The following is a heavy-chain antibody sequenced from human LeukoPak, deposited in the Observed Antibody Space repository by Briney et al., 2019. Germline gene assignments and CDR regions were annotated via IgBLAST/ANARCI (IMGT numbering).Heavy chain of an antibody. CDR2: IYYSGST. CDR1: GGSISSYY. J-gene: IGHJ6*03. CDR3: ARVTMVRGVRSNYYYYYMDV. Sequence: SETLSLTCTVSGGSISSYYWSWIRQPPGKGLEWIGYIYYSGSTNYNPSLKSRVTISVDTSKNQFSLKLSSVTAADTAVYYCARVTMVRGVRSNYYYYYMDVWGKGTTVTISS. D-gene: IGHD3-10*01. V-gene: IGHV4-59*01.